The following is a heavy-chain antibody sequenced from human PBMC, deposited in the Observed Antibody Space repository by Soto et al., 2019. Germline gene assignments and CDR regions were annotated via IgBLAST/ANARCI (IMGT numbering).Heavy chain of an antibody. CDR3: ARSYGSGSYLGWFYP. D-gene: IGHD3-10*01. CDR1: GGSISSCGYY. CDR2: IYYSGST. J-gene: IGHJ5*02. V-gene: IGHV4-31*03. Sequence: SETLSLTCTVSGGSISSCGYYWSWIRQHPGKGLEWIGYIYYSGSTYYNPSLKSRVTISVDTSKNQFSLRLSSVTAADTAVYYCARSYGSGSYLGWFYPWGQGTLVTVSS.